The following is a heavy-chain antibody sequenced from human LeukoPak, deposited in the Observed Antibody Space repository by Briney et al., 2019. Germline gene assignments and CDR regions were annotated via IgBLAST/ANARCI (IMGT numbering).Heavy chain of an antibody. V-gene: IGHV4-4*02. J-gene: IGHJ4*02. D-gene: IGHD6-13*01. CDR1: GGSISRSNW. Sequence: PSETLSLTCAVSGGSISRSNWWSWVRQSPGKGLEWIGEIYHSGSTNYNPSLKSRVTISVDKSKNQFSLKLSSVTAADTAVYYCARLVEAADHFDYWGQGTLVTVSS. CDR3: ARLVEAADHFDY. CDR2: IYHSGST.